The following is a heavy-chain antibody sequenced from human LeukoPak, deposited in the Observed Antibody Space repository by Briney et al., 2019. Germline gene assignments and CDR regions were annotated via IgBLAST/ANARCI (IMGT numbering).Heavy chain of an antibody. CDR3: ARLVLYYDSSGYYYSLDY. Sequence: ASVKVSCKASGYTFTSYGISWVRQAPGQGLEWMRWISAYNGNTNYAQKLQGRVTMTTDTSTSTAYMELRSLRSDDTAVYYCARLVLYYDSSGYYYSLDYWGQGTLVTVSS. CDR2: ISAYNGNT. J-gene: IGHJ4*02. CDR1: GYTFTSYG. V-gene: IGHV1-18*01. D-gene: IGHD3-22*01.